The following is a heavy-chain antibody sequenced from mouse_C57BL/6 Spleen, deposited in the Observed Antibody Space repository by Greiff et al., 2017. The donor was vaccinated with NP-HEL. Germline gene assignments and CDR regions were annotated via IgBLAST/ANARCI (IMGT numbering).Heavy chain of an antibody. V-gene: IGHV1-55*01. CDR1: GYTFTSYW. J-gene: IGHJ4*01. CDR2: IYPGSGST. Sequence: QVQLQQPGAELVKPGASVKMSCKASGYTFTSYWITWVKQRPGQGLEWIGDIYPGSGSTNYNEKFKSKATLTVDTSSSTAYMQLSSLTSEASAVYYCARRPRTGEAMDYWGQRTSVTVSS. CDR3: ARRPRTGEAMDY. D-gene: IGHD1-1*01.